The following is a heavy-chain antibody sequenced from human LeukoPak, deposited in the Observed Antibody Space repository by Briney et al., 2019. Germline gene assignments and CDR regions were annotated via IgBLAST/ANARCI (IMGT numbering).Heavy chain of an antibody. CDR1: GFTFSSYG. V-gene: IGHV3-33*01. Sequence: GRSLRLSCAASGFTFSSYGMHWVRQAPGKGLEWVAVIWYDGSNKYYAGSVKGRFTFSRDNSKNTLYLQMNSLRAEDTAVYYCARDSGGGGTMMGAFDIWGQGTMVTVSS. CDR3: ARDSGGGGTMMGAFDI. J-gene: IGHJ3*02. CDR2: IWYDGSNK. D-gene: IGHD3-22*01.